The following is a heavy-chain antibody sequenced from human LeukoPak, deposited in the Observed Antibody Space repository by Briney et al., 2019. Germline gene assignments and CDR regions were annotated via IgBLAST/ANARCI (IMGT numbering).Heavy chain of an antibody. J-gene: IGHJ5*02. CDR2: IYPGDSYT. Sequence: GESLKISCKGSGYSFTSYWIGWGRQMPGKGLGGMGIIYPGDSYTRYSPSFQGQVTISADKSISTAYLQWSSLKASDTAMYYCARRTDGTGYSSSWYAPNWFDPWGQGTLVTVSS. V-gene: IGHV5-51*01. D-gene: IGHD6-13*01. CDR3: ARRTDGTGYSSSWYAPNWFDP. CDR1: GYSFTSYW.